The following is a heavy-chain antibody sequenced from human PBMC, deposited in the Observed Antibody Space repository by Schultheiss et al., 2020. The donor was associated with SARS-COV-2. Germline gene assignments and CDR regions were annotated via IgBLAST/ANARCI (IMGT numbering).Heavy chain of an antibody. Sequence: GGSLRLSCAASGFTVSSNYMSWVRQAPGKGLEWVSVIYSGGSTYYADSVKGRFTISRDNSKNTLYLQMNSLRAEDTAVYYCARADGGAYGVNFDYWGQGTLVTVSS. CDR2: IYSGGST. CDR1: GFTVSSNY. CDR3: ARADGGAYGVNFDY. D-gene: IGHD4-17*01. V-gene: IGHV3-53*01. J-gene: IGHJ4*02.